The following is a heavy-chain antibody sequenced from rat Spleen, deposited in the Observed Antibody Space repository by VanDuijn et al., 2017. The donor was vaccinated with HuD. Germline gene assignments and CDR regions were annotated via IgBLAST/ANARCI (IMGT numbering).Heavy chain of an antibody. CDR3: ARMHYGLDY. J-gene: IGHJ1*01. CDR1: GFSITTHY. V-gene: IGHV3-1*01. CDR2: INYSGST. Sequence: EVQLQESGPGLVKPSQSLSLTCSVTGFSITTHYWDWIRKFPGNKMEWMGYINYSGSTTYNPSLKSRISITRDSSKNQFFLHLNSVTTEDTATYYCARMHYGLDYWGPGTMVTVSS. D-gene: IGHD1-11*01.